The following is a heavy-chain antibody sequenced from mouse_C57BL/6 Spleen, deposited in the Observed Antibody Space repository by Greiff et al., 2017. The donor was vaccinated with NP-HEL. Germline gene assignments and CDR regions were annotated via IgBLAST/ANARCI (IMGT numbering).Heavy chain of an antibody. V-gene: IGHV14-2*01. CDR3: ASFYYSTTAGYFDF. CDR1: GFNFKDYY. CDR2: IDPEGGET. D-gene: IGHD2-5*01. Sequence: VQLQQSGAELVKPGASVKLSCTASGFNFKDYYMHWVKQRTEQGLEWIGRIDPEGGETKYAAKFQGKATITADTSSNTAYLQLSSLTSEDTAVYYCASFYYSTTAGYFDFWGTGTTVTVSS. J-gene: IGHJ1*03.